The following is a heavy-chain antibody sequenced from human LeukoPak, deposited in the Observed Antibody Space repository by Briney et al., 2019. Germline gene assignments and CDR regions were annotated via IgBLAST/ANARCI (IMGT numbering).Heavy chain of an antibody. J-gene: IGHJ5*02. CDR3: TRDVTGDYWFDP. CDR1: GGTFSSYA. CDR2: INPRNGAR. D-gene: IGHD3-16*01. V-gene: IGHV1-2*02. Sequence: ASVKVSCKASGGTFSSYAISWVRQAPGQGLEWLGWINPRNGARDYAQKFYGRVTMTRDTSIRTAYMELSRLTPDDTAVYYCTRDVTGDYWFDPWGQGTLVTVSS.